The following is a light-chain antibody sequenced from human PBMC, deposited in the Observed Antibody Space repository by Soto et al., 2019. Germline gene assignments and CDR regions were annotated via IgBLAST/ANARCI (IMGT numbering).Light chain of an antibody. V-gene: IGLV1-40*01. J-gene: IGLJ3*02. CDR3: QSYDNSLSGPVV. CDR2: ANT. CDR1: ISNIGANYD. Sequence: VXGAPGQRVTISCTGSISNIGANYDVHWYQVLPGTAPKLLIYANTNRPSGVPDRFSGSKSGTSASLAITGLQAEDEADYYCQSYDNSLSGPVVFGGGTKVTVL.